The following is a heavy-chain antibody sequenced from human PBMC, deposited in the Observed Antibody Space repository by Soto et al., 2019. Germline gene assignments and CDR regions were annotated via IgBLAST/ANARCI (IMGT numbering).Heavy chain of an antibody. Sequence: LSLTCTGSGGSISSYYWSWIRQPPGKGLEWIGYIYYSGSTNYNPSLKSRVTISVDTSKNQFSLKLSSVTAADTAVYYCARSGYSGSYYPNWGHGTLVTVSS. D-gene: IGHD1-26*01. V-gene: IGHV4-59*01. CDR3: ARSGYSGSYYPN. CDR1: GGSISSYY. J-gene: IGHJ4*01. CDR2: IYYSGST.